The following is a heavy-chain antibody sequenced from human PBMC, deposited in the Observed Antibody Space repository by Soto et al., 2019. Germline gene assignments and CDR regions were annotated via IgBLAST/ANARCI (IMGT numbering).Heavy chain of an antibody. V-gene: IGHV4-31*03. CDR2: IYHSGGT. CDR3: ARDRGGYGVFDY. CDR1: AGSISSDGFY. Sequence: TLSLTCSVSAGSISSDGFYWNWIRQPPGKGLEWIGYIYHSGGTYSSPSLRSRVTISVDTSKNQFTLKLSSVTAADTAVYYCARDRGGYGVFDYWGQGTLVTVSS. J-gene: IGHJ4*02. D-gene: IGHD5-12*01.